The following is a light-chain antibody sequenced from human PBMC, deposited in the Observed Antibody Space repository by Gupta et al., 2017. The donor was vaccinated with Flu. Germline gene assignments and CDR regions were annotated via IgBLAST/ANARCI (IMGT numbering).Light chain of an antibody. V-gene: IGLV8-61*01. CDR2: STN. CDR3: VLYMGSGISV. J-gene: IGLJ3*02. Sequence: RVTLTCGLSSGSVSTSYYPSWYQQTPGKAPRTLIYSTNTRSSGVPDRFSGSIIGNKAALTITGAQADDESDYYCVLYMGSGISVFGGGTKLTVL. CDR1: SGSVSTSYY.